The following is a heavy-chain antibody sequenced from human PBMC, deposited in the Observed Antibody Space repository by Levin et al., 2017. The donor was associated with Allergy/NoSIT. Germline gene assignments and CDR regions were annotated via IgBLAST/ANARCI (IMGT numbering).Heavy chain of an antibody. CDR2: INHSGST. V-gene: IGHV4-34*01. CDR1: GGSFSGYY. CDR3: ARGKGIAVAGTDWFDP. D-gene: IGHD6-19*01. Sequence: SETLSLTCAVYGGSFSGYYWSWIRQPPGKGLEWIGEINHSGSTNYNPSLKSRVTISVDTSKNQFSLKLSSVTAADTAVYYCARGKGIAVAGTDWFDPWGQGTLVTVSS. J-gene: IGHJ5*02.